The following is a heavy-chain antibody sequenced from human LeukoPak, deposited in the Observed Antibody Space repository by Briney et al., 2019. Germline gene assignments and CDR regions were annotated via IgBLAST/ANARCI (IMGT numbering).Heavy chain of an antibody. CDR1: GYTFTGYY. CDR2: INPNSGGT. J-gene: IGHJ4*02. D-gene: IGHD6-13*01. CDR3: ARVMSRVYRDFGCDY. V-gene: IGHV1-2*02. Sequence: ASVKVSCKASGYTFTGYYMHWVRQAPGQGLERMGWINPNSGGTNYAQKFQGRVTMTRDTSISTAYMELSRLRSDDTAVYYCARVMSRVYRDFGCDYWGQGTLVSVSS.